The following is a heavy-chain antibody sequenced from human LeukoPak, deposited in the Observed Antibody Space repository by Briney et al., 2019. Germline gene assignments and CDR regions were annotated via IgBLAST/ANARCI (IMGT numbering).Heavy chain of an antibody. Sequence: GGSLRLSCAASGFTFSSYAMHWVRQASGKGLEWVGRIRSKANSYATAYAASVKGRFTISRDDSKNTAYLQMNSLKTEDTAVYYCTRLHGSGSYYPDYFDYWGQGTLVTVSS. V-gene: IGHV3-73*01. CDR3: TRLHGSGSYYPDYFDY. CDR2: IRSKANSYAT. J-gene: IGHJ4*02. D-gene: IGHD3-10*01. CDR1: GFTFSSYA.